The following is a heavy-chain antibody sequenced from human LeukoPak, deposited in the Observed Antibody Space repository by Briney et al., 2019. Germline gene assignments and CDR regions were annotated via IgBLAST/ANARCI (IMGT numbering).Heavy chain of an antibody. Sequence: PGGSLRLSCAASGFTFSSYSMNWVRQAPGKGLEWVSYISSSSTIYYADSVKGRFTISRDNAKNSLYLQMNSLRDEDTAVYYCARSYCSGGSCDPNYYYYGMDVWGQGTTVTVSS. D-gene: IGHD2-15*01. CDR1: GFTFSSYS. J-gene: IGHJ6*02. CDR3: ARSYCSGGSCDPNYYYYGMDV. V-gene: IGHV3-48*02. CDR2: ISSSSTI.